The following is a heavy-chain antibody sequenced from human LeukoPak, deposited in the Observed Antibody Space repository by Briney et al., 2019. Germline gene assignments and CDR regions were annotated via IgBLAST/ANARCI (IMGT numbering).Heavy chain of an antibody. CDR3: ASGIAAAGTEPDY. CDR1: GFTFSSYA. Sequence: GGSLRLSCAASGFTFSSYAMHWVRQAPGKGLEWVAVISYDGSNKYYADSVKGRFTISRDNSKNTLYLQMNSLRAEDTAVYYCASGIAAAGTEPDYWGQGTLVTVSS. V-gene: IGHV3-30-3*01. CDR2: ISYDGSNK. D-gene: IGHD6-13*01. J-gene: IGHJ4*02.